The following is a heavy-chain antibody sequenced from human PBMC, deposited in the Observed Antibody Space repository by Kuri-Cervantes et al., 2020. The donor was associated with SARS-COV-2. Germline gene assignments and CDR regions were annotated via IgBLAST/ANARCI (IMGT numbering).Heavy chain of an antibody. CDR2: FDPEDGET. CDR1: GYTLTELS. CDR3: ATSPSGLPGGAFDI. J-gene: IGHJ3*02. V-gene: IGHV1-24*01. Sequence: ASVKVSCKVSGYTLTELSMHWVRQAPGKGLEWMGGFDPEDGETIYARKFQGRVTMTEDTSTDTAYMELSSLGSEDTAVYYCATSPSGLPGGAFDIWGQGTMVTVSS. D-gene: IGHD3-10*01.